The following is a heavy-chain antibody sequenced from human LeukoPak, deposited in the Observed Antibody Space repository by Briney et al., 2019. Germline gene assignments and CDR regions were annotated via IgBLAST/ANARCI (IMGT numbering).Heavy chain of an antibody. D-gene: IGHD2-2*01. CDR2: INHSGST. CDR3: ASEDSSAALDY. CDR1: GGSFSGYY. Sequence: KTSETLSLTCAVYGGSFSGYYWSWIRQPPGKGLEWIGEINHSGSTNYSPSLKSRVTISVDTSKNQFSLKLSSVTAADTAVYYCASEDSSAALDYWGQGTLVTVSS. J-gene: IGHJ4*02. V-gene: IGHV4-34*01.